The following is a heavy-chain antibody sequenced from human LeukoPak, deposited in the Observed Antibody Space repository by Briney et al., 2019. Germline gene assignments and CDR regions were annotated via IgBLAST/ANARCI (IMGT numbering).Heavy chain of an antibody. J-gene: IGHJ4*02. CDR2: ITSKTDGGTT. D-gene: IGHD3-22*01. CDR1: GLTLSNVW. V-gene: IGHV3-15*01. CDR3: TTERNFYDSLSFDY. Sequence: NPGGSLRLSCAVSGLTLSNVWMSWVRQAPGKGLEWVGRITSKTDGGTTDYAAPVKGRFTISRDDSKNTLYLQMNSLKTEDTAVYYCTTERNFYDSLSFDYWGQGTLVTVSS.